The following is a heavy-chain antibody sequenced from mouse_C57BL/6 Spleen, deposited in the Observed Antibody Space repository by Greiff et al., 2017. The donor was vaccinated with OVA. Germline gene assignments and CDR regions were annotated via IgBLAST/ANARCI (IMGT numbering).Heavy chain of an antibody. CDR3: ARGYDGYVDD. CDR1: GYSITSGYY. D-gene: IGHD2-3*01. J-gene: IGHJ2*01. V-gene: IGHV3-6*01. CDR2: ISYDGSN. Sequence: EVQLQESGPGLVKPSQSLSLTCSVTGYSITSGYYWNWIRQFPGNKLEWMGYISYDGSNNYNPSLNNRISITRDTSKNQFVLKLNSVTTEDTATYYCARGYDGYVDDWGQGTTLTGSS.